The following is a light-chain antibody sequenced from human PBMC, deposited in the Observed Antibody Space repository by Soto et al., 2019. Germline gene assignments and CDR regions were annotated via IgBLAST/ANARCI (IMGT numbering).Light chain of an antibody. CDR3: QQYGSSGT. V-gene: IGKV3-11*01. CDR2: DAS. CDR1: QSVSSC. J-gene: IGKJ1*01. Sequence: EILLTQSPATLSLSPGEGVTLSCRASQSVSSCLAWYQQKPGQAPRLLIYDASNRATGIPARFSGSGSGTDFTLTISRREPEDFAVYYCQQYGSSGTFGQGTRWIS.